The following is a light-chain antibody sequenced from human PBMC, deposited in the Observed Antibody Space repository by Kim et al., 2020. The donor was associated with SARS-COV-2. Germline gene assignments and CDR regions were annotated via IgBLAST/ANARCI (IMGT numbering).Light chain of an antibody. CDR1: SGDVGGYNY. Sequence: QSALTQPASMSGSPGQSITISCTGTSGDVGGYNYVSWYQQHTGKAPKLMIYDVTNQPSGVANRFSGSKSGNTASLPISGLQAEDEADYYYSSYTSSSTLVFGGGTQLTVL. V-gene: IGLV2-14*03. CDR3: SSYTSSSTLV. J-gene: IGLJ2*01. CDR2: DVT.